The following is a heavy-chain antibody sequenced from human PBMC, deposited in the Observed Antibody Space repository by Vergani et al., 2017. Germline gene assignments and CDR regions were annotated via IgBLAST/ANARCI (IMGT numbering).Heavy chain of an antibody. Sequence: QVQLVQSGPDLYHPPPSLPLSFPPSSFPFSPFPFPFLRHPPEQRLECFVLSNAVNGNTKYSQKCQGRVTITRDQSASTAYMELSSLRSEDTAVYYCARWLGSSSQSNFDYWGQGTLVTVSS. D-gene: IGHD6-6*01. J-gene: IGHJ4*02. V-gene: IGHV1-3*01. CDR3: ARWLGSSSQSNFDY. CDR2: SNAVNGNT. CDR1: SFPFSPFP.